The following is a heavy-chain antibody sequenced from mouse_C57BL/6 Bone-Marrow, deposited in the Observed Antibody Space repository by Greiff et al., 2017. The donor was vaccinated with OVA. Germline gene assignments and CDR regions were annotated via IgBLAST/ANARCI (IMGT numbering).Heavy chain of an antibody. CDR2: ISDGGSYT. Sequence: EVKLMESGGGLVKPGGSLKLSCAASGFTFSSYAMSWVRQTPEKRLEWVATISDGGSYTYYPDNVKGRFTISRDNAKNNLYLQMSHLKYEDTAMYYCAREGSITTVVATPAYWGQGTLVTVSA. CDR1: GFTFSSYA. D-gene: IGHD1-1*01. V-gene: IGHV5-4*01. CDR3: AREGSITTVVATPAY. J-gene: IGHJ3*01.